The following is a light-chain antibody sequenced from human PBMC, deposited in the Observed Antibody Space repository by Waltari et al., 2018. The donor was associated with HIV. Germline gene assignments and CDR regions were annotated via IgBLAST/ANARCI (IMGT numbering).Light chain of an antibody. J-gene: IGKJ1*01. CDR3: QQYFSTPPT. CDR2: WAS. Sequence: DIVMTQSPASLAVSLGERATANCRSTHSILYNSNNNSNLGWYQQKPGQPPKLLIYWASTRATGAPLRFSGGGSGTEVALTFSSLQAEDAAVYDCQQYFSTPPTFGQGTKVEI. CDR1: HSILYNSNNNSN. V-gene: IGKV4-1*01.